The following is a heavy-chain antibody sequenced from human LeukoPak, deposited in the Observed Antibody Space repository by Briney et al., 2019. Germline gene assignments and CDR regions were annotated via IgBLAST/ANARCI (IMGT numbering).Heavy chain of an antibody. J-gene: IGHJ4*02. Sequence: GGSLRLSCAASGFTFSSYAMSWVRQAPGKGLEWVSSISGSGGSTYYADSVKGRFTISRDNSKNTLYLQMNSLRAEDTAVYYCARDIAVAGAIDYWGQGTLVTVSS. D-gene: IGHD6-19*01. CDR1: GFTFSSYA. CDR3: ARDIAVAGAIDY. V-gene: IGHV3-23*01. CDR2: ISGSGGST.